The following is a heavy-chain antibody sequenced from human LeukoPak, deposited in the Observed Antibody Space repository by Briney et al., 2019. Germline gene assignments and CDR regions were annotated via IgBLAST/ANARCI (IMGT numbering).Heavy chain of an antibody. V-gene: IGHV3-20*04. D-gene: IGHD6-13*01. CDR2: INWNGGST. J-gene: IGHJ4*02. Sequence: GGSLRLSCAASGFTFDDYGMSWVRQAPGKGLEWVSGINWNGGSTGYADSVKGRFTISRDNAKNSLYLQMNSLRAEDTALYYCARGIGSSYRGYFDYWGQGTLVTVSS. CDR3: ARGIGSSYRGYFDY. CDR1: GFTFDDYG.